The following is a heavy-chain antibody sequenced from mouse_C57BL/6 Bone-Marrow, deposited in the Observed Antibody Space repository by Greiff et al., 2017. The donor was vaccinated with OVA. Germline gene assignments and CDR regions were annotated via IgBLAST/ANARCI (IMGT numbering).Heavy chain of an antibody. Sequence: EVQLVESGPELVKPGASVKISCKASGYSFTDYNMNWVKQSNGKSLEWIGVINPNYGTTSYNQKFKGKATLTVDQSSSTAYMQLNSLTSEDSAVYYCARSHSYKTDYYFDYWGQGTTLTVSS. V-gene: IGHV1-39*01. CDR3: ARSHSYKTDYYFDY. J-gene: IGHJ2*01. CDR1: GYSFTDYN. D-gene: IGHD1-3*01. CDR2: INPNYGTT.